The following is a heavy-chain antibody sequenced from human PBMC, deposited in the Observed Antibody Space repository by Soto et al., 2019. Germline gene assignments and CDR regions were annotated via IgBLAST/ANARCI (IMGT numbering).Heavy chain of an antibody. D-gene: IGHD3-10*01. V-gene: IGHV4-59*08. CDR3: GRHPQAPYYQKALAG. Sequence: SETLSLTCTVSGGSISSYYWSWIRQPPGKGLEWIGYIYYSGITDYNPSLKSRVTISVDTSKNQVSLHLKSVTAADTAVYYCGRHPQAPYYQKALAGGGQGILVTVPS. CDR2: IYYSGIT. CDR1: GGSISSYY. J-gene: IGHJ4*02.